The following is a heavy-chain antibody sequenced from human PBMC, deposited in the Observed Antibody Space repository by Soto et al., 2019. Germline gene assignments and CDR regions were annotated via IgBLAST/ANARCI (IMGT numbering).Heavy chain of an antibody. D-gene: IGHD4-17*01. V-gene: IGHV4-59*01. CDR1: GGSISSYY. CDR3: ARVHRGHYGDYSKYYFDY. CDR2: IYYSGST. J-gene: IGHJ4*02. Sequence: PSETLSLTCTVSGGSISSYYWSWIRQPPGKGLEWIGYIYYSGSTNYNPSLKSRVTISVDTSKNQFSLKLSSVTAADTAVYYCARVHRGHYGDYSKYYFDYWGQGTLVTVSS.